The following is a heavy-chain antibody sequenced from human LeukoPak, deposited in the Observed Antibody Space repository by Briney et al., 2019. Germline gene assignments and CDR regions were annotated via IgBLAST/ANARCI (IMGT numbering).Heavy chain of an antibody. CDR2: IWYDGSNK. CDR1: GFTFSSYG. D-gene: IGHD6-6*01. CDR3: ARVGSGSSEFDY. J-gene: IGHJ4*02. V-gene: IGHV3-33*08. Sequence: GRSLRLSCAASGFTFSSYGMHWVRQAPGKGLEWVAVIWYDGSNKYYADSVKGRFTISRDNSKNTLYPQMNSLRAEDTAVYYCARVGSGSSEFDYWGQGTLVTVSS.